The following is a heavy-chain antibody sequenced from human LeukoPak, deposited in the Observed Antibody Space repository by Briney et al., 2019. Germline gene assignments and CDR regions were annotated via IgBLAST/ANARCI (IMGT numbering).Heavy chain of an antibody. CDR1: GGTFSSYA. D-gene: IGHD2-2*01. J-gene: IGHJ5*02. CDR2: IIPIFGTA. Sequence: SVKVSCKASGGTFSSYAISWVRQAPGQGLEWMGGIIPIFGTANYAQKVQGRVTITADKSTSTAYMELSSLRSEDTAVYYCARDCSSTSCYARSRVTTPPWWFDPWGQGTLVTVSS. CDR3: ARDCSSTSCYARSRVTTPPWWFDP. V-gene: IGHV1-69*06.